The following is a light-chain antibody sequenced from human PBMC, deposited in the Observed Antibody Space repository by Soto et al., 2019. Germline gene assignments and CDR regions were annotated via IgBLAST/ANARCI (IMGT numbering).Light chain of an antibody. CDR1: QSISTW. Sequence: DIQMTQSPSTLSASVGDRVTITCRASQSISTWLAWYQQKPGKAPKLLIYKASSLESGVPSRFSGSGSGTEFTLTISSLQPDDFATCFCQQYNTYPLTFVGGTTVEIK. V-gene: IGKV1-5*03. J-gene: IGKJ4*01. CDR2: KAS. CDR3: QQYNTYPLT.